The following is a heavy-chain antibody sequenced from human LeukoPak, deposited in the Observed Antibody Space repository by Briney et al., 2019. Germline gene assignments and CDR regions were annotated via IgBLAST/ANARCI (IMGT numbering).Heavy chain of an antibody. Sequence: PGGSLRLSCAASGFTFSSYGMHWVRQAPGKGLEWVAVIWYDGSNKYYADSVKGRFTISRDNSKNTLYLQMNSLRAEDTAVYYCARAPAFHGMDVWGQGTTVTVSS. CDR3: ARAPAFHGMDV. J-gene: IGHJ6*02. D-gene: IGHD2-2*01. CDR1: GFTFSSYG. V-gene: IGHV3-33*08. CDR2: IWYDGSNK.